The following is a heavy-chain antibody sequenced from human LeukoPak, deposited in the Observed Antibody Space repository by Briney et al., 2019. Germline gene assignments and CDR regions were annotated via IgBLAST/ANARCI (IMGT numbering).Heavy chain of an antibody. CDR1: AFTFSSYS. V-gene: IGHV3-21*01. J-gene: IGHJ6*04. CDR3: AELGITMIGGV. CDR2: ISTSGIYI. D-gene: IGHD3-10*02. Sequence: GGSLRLSCAASAFTFSSYSMNWVRQAPGKGLEWVSSISTSGIYIYYTDSVKGRFTISRDNARKSLYLQMNSLRAEDTAVYYCAELGITMIGGVWGKGTTVTISS.